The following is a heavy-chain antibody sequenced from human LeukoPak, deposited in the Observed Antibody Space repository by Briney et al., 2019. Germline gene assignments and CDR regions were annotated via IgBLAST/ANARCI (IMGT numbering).Heavy chain of an antibody. Sequence: ASVKVSCKASGYIFTGYYIHWVRQAPGQGLEWLGWIDPNTGGTNSSQNFQGRVTMTSDTSISTAYMELRSLRSDDTAVYYCARDEAHSRPYDYWGQGTLVTVSS. CDR1: GYIFTGYY. V-gene: IGHV1-2*02. J-gene: IGHJ4*02. CDR2: IDPNTGGT. D-gene: IGHD6-13*01. CDR3: ARDEAHSRPYDY.